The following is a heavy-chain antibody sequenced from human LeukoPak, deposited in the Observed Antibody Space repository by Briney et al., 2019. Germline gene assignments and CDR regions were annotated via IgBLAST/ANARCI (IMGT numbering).Heavy chain of an antibody. J-gene: IGHJ4*02. V-gene: IGHV3-33*01. CDR2: IWYDGSKR. CDR3: ARDPASSFHY. Sequence: GGSLGLSCAASGFTFSSHGMHWVRQAPGKGLEWVAVIWYDGSKRYYADSVKGRFTISRDDSKNTLYLQMNSLRDEDTAVYYCARDPASSFHYWGQGTLVTVSS. CDR1: GFTFSSHG. D-gene: IGHD2-15*01.